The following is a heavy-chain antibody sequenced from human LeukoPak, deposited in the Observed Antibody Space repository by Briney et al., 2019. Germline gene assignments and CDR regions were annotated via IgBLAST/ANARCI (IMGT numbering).Heavy chain of an antibody. V-gene: IGHV3-7*01. CDR1: GFTFGNYW. J-gene: IGHJ4*02. CDR3: ARWATSFDL. Sequence: PGGSLRLSCAASGFTFGNYWMSWVRQSPGKGLEWVANIKQDGSGKYYVDSVTGRFTMSRDNAKNSLYLQMNSLRAEDTAVYYCARWATSFDLWGQGTLVTVSS. CDR2: IKQDGSGK. D-gene: IGHD6-6*01.